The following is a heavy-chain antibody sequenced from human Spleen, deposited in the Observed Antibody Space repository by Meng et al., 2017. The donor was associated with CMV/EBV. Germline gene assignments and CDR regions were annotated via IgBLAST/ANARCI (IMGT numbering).Heavy chain of an antibody. CDR3: ARGVYNVVPPAWRAFDI. V-gene: IGHV4-59*01. CDR2: IYNSGGT. Sequence: SETLSLTCTFSGGSISSYYWSWIRQPPGKGLEWIGYIYNSGGTNYKPSLKSRVTISVDASKNQFSLKLSSVTAADTAVYYCARGVYNVVPPAWRAFDIWGQGTMVTVSS. D-gene: IGHD2-2*01. J-gene: IGHJ3*02. CDR1: GGSISSYY.